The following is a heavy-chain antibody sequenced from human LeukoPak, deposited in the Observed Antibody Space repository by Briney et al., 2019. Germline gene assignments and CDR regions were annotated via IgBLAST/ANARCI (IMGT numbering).Heavy chain of an antibody. CDR2: IIPIFGTA. V-gene: IGHV1-69*05. J-gene: IGHJ4*02. D-gene: IGHD3-9*01. CDR3: VWGDYDIFTGYLDY. Sequence: SVKVSCKASGGTFSSYAISWVRQAPGQGLEWMGGIIPIFGTANYAQKFQGRVTITTDESTSTAYMELSSLRSEDTAVYYCVWGDYDIFTGYLDYWGQGTLVTVSS. CDR1: GGTFSSYA.